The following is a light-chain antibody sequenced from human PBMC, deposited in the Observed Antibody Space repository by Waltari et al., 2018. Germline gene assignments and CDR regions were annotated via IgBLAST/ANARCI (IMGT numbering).Light chain of an antibody. CDR1: SSDVGGYNY. V-gene: IGLV2-14*01. CDR2: GVS. J-gene: IGLJ1*01. Sequence: QSAPTQPPSMSGSPGQSVTISCTGTSSDVGGYNYVSWFQQYPGKAPQVMIYGVSNRPSGVSDRFSGSKSGNTASLTISGLQTEDEADYYCCSYTTSNTFIFGPGTRLTVL. CDR3: CSYTTSNTFI.